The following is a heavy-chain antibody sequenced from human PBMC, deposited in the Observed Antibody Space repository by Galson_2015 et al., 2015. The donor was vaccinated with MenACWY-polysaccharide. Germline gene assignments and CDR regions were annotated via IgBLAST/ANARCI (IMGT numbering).Heavy chain of an antibody. CDR3: ARTFGDFDY. Sequence: QAPGQGLEWMAWMNPSSGNSGYAQKFHGRVTLTKDTSINTAYLELSSLRSEDTAMYYCARTFGDFDYWGQGTLVTVSS. D-gene: IGHD3-10*01. J-gene: IGHJ4*02. CDR2: MNPSSGNS. V-gene: IGHV1-8*01.